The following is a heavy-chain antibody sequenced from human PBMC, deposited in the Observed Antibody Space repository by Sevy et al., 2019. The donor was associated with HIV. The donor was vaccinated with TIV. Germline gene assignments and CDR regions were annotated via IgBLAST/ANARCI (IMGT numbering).Heavy chain of an antibody. CDR2: ISGSGGST. J-gene: IGHJ4*02. D-gene: IGHD2-21*02. CDR3: AKARGLRNCGGDCYQTFDY. V-gene: IGHV3-23*01. Sequence: GGSLRLSCAASGFTFSSYAMSWVRQAPGKGLEWVSAISGSGGSTYYADSVKGRFTISRDNSKNTLYLQMNSLRAEDTAVYYCAKARGLRNCGGDCYQTFDYWGQGTLVTVSS. CDR1: GFTFSSYA.